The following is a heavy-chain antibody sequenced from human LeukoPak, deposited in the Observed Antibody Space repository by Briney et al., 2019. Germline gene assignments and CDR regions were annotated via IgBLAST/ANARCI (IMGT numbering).Heavy chain of an antibody. D-gene: IGHD4-17*01. CDR1: GFTFSSYA. V-gene: IGHV3-23*01. J-gene: IGHJ4*02. Sequence: GGSLRLSCAASGFTFSSYAMSWVRQAPGKGLEWVSAISGSSPATYYSGSVKGRFTISRDNSKNTLYLQMNSLRAEDTAVYYCAKERQAGDYFTSDHWGQGTLVTVSS. CDR2: ISGSSPAT. CDR3: AKERQAGDYFTSDH.